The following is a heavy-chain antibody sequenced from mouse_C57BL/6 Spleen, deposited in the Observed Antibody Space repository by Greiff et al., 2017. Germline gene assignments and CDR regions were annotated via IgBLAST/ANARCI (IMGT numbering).Heavy chain of an antibody. CDR3: ARESTDYFDY. CDR1: GYAFSSYW. D-gene: IGHD5-1*01. J-gene: IGHJ2*01. CDR2: IYPGDGDT. V-gene: IGHV1-80*01. Sequence: ESGAELVKPGASVKISCKASGYAFSSYWMNWVKQRPGKGLEWIGQIYPGDGDTNYNGKFKGKATLTADKSSSTAYMQLSSLTSEDSAVYFCARESTDYFDYWGQGTTLTVSS.